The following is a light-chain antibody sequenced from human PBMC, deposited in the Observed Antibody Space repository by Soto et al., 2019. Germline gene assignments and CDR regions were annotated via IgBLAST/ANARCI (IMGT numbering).Light chain of an antibody. CDR1: SSNIGNNP. CDR3: ATWDDSLNGWV. V-gene: IGLV1-44*01. Sequence: QSVLTQPPSASGTPGQRVIISCSGSSSNIGNNPVNWYQQVPGTAPKLLIHTNDQRPAGVPDRFSASKSGTSDTLAISWLQSEDEADYYCATWDDSLNGWVFGGGTKLTVL. CDR2: TND. J-gene: IGLJ3*02.